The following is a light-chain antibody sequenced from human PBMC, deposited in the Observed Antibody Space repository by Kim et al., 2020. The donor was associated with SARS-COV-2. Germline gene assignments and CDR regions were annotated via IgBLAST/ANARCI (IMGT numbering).Light chain of an antibody. V-gene: IGLV1-44*01. CDR2: SDD. CDR1: RSNIGSNA. Sequence: GQRVTISCSGSRSNIGSNAVNWYQQLRGTAPKLLIYSDDHRPSGVPDRFSGSKSGTSASLAISGLQSEDEADYYCAAWDDSLNGVIFGGGTQLTVL. J-gene: IGLJ2*01. CDR3: AAWDDSLNGVI.